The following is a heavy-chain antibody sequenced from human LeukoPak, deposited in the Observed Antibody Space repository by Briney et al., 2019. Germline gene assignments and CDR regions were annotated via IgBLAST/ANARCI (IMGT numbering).Heavy chain of an antibody. CDR1: GFTFSSYA. J-gene: IGHJ4*02. CDR2: ISYDGSNK. D-gene: IGHD3-10*01. V-gene: IGHV3-30-3*01. CDR3: AKVAAGTYYYGSGTFGYFDY. Sequence: PGRSLRLSCAASGFTFSSYAMHWVRQAPGKGLEWVAVISYDGSNKYYADSVKGRFTISRDNSKNTLYLQMNSLRAADTAVYYCAKVAAGTYYYGSGTFGYFDYWGQGTLVTVSS.